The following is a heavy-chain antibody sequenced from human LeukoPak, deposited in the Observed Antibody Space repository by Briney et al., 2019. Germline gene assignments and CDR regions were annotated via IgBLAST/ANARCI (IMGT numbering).Heavy chain of an antibody. CDR1: GIHFNGYS. J-gene: IGHJ4*02. V-gene: IGHV3-30-3*01. Sequence: GTSLRLSCVVPGIHFNGYSMNWVRQAPGKGLAWVAAISHDGTNKYYADSVKGRFTISRDNSENTLYLQMNSLRSEDTAVYYCARIGFGYSFGQGFDYWGQGTLVSVSS. CDR2: ISHDGTNK. CDR3: ARIGFGYSFGQGFDY. D-gene: IGHD5-18*01.